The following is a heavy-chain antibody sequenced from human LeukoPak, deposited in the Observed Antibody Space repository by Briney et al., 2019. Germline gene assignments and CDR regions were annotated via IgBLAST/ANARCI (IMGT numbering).Heavy chain of an antibody. J-gene: IGHJ4*02. CDR2: ISWNSGSL. CDR1: GFTFDNYA. CDR3: AKDMSSGIVAADMDY. V-gene: IGHV3-9*01. Sequence: PGRSLRLSCAASGFTFDNYAMHWVRQAPGKGLEWVSGISWNSGSLGYGDSVKGRYTISRDNAKNSLFLQMNSLRAEDTALYYCAKDMSSGIVAADMDYWGQGILVIVSS. D-gene: IGHD6-13*01.